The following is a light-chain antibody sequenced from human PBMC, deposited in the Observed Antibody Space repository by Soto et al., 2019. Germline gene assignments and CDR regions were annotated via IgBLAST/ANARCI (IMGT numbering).Light chain of an antibody. Sequence: QPVLTQSPSASASLGASVKLTCTLSSGHSSYAIAWHQQQPEKGPRYLMKLNSDGSHSKGDGIPDRFSGSSSGAERYLTXXXXXXEDEADYYCQTWGTGIVVFGGGTKLTVL. CDR1: SGHSSYA. CDR3: QTWGTGIVV. J-gene: IGLJ2*01. V-gene: IGLV4-69*01. CDR2: LNSDGSH.